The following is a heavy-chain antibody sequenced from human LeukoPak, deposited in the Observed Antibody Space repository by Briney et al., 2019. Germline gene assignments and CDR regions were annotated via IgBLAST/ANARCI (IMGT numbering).Heavy chain of an antibody. J-gene: IGHJ4*02. V-gene: IGHV3-23*01. CDR3: ASSGYSYGPAAYYFDY. CDR2: ISGSGDTT. CDR1: GFTFSSYG. D-gene: IGHD5-18*01. Sequence: GGSLRLSCAASGFTFSSYGMSWVRQAPGKGLEWVSAISGSGDTTYYADSVKGRFTISRDNSKNTLYLQMNSLRAEDTAVYYCASSGYSYGPAAYYFDYWGQGTLVTVSS.